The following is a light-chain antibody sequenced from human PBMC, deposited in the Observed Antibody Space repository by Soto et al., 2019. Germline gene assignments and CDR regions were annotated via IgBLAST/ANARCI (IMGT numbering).Light chain of an antibody. V-gene: IGLV1-40*01. CDR2: ANS. Sequence: QSVLAQPPSVSGAPGQSVTIFCTGSGANIGAGFEVHWYQQLPGRAPKLLIYANSDRPSGVPDRFFGSRSGTSASLAITRLQAEDEADYYCQSYDSGLSAVLFGGGTKVTVL. CDR3: QSYDSGLSAVL. J-gene: IGLJ2*01. CDR1: GANIGAGFE.